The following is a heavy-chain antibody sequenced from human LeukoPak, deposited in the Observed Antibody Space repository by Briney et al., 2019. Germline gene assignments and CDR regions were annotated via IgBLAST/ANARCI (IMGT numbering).Heavy chain of an antibody. D-gene: IGHD3-3*01. CDR3: ATAVLRFLERKQATDYGMDV. V-gene: IGHV1-24*01. Sequence: GASVKVSCKVSGYTLTELSMHWVRQAPGKGLEWMGGFDPEDGETIYAQKFQGRVTMTEDTSTDTAYMELSSLRSEDTAVYYCATAVLRFLERKQATDYGMDVWGQGTTVTVSS. CDR2: FDPEDGET. CDR1: GYTLTELS. J-gene: IGHJ6*02.